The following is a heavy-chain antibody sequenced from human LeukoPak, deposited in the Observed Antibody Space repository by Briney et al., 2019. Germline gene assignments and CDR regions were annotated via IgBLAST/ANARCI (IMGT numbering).Heavy chain of an antibody. Sequence: SGPTLVNPTQTLTLTCTFSGFPLSTSGVGVGWIRQPPGKALEWLALIYWNDDKRYSPSLKSRLTITKDTSKNQVVLTMTNMDPVHTATYYCARMTRQYYYDSSGYPDAFDIWGQGTMVTVSS. J-gene: IGHJ3*02. CDR2: IYWNDDK. D-gene: IGHD3-22*01. V-gene: IGHV2-5*01. CDR3: ARMTRQYYYDSSGYPDAFDI. CDR1: GFPLSTSGVG.